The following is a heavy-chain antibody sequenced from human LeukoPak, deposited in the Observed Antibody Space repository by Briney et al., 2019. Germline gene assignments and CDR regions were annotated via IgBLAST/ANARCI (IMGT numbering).Heavy chain of an antibody. CDR2: TRNKANSYTT. D-gene: IGHD6-19*01. CDR3: AALRLASSGWHIGDY. J-gene: IGHJ4*02. CDR1: GFTFCDQY. Sequence: PGGSLRLSCAVSGFTFCDQYMDCVRQARRKGLEGLGRTRNKANSYTTQYAASVKGRFTISRDDSKNSLYLQMNSLKTEDTAVYYCAALRLASSGWHIGDYWGRGTLVTVSS. V-gene: IGHV3-72*01.